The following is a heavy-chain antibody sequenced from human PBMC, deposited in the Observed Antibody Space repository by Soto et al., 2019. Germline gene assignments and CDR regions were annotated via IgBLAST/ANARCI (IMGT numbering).Heavy chain of an antibody. CDR2: LSVGGDRT. V-gene: IGHV3-23*01. J-gene: IGHJ5*01. D-gene: IGHD5-12*01. CDR3: AKWYGYGDS. Sequence: EVQVLESGGGLVQPGGSLRLSCAAFGFTFSTNSMAWVRQTPGKGLAWVSGLSVGGDRTFYLESVRGRFTISSDTSKNVAYLQMNSLGADDTAVYCCAKWYGYGDSWGQGTLVTVSS. CDR1: GFTFSTNS.